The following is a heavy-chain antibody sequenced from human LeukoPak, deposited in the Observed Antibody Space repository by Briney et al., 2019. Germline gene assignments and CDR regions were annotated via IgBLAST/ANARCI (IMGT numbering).Heavy chain of an antibody. D-gene: IGHD3-3*01. CDR1: GGSIGNSSYY. Sequence: SETLSLTCTVSGGSIGNSSYYWGWIRQPPGKGLEWIGSIYYSGSTYYNSSLKSRVTVSVDTSKNQFSLKLRSVTAADTAVYYCARGQRNYDFWSGYPLNYFDYWGQGTLVTVSS. CDR2: IYYSGST. CDR3: ARGQRNYDFWSGYPLNYFDY. J-gene: IGHJ4*02. V-gene: IGHV4-39*01.